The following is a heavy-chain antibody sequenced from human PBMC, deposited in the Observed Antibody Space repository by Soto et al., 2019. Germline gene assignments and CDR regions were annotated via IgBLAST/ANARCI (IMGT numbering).Heavy chain of an antibody. V-gene: IGHV3-73*01. J-gene: IGHJ3*02. CDR2: IRSKTNSYAT. Sequence: EVQLVESVGGLVQPGVSLKLSCAASVFTVSGSAVHWFRQASGKGLEWVGRIRSKTNSYATAYAASEQGRFTIYRDDSNNTAYLKMKHLKAEDTAVYYCTSHLVELSFPRAFDIWGQGPMVTVSS. CDR3: TSHLVELSFPRAFDI. CDR1: VFTVSGSA. D-gene: IGHD3-16*02.